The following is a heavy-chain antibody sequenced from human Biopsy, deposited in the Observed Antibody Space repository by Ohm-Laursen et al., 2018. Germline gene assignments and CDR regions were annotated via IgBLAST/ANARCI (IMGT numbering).Heavy chain of an antibody. CDR2: IDPDSGRT. V-gene: IGHV1-2*02. D-gene: IGHD1-26*01. J-gene: IGHJ2*01. CDR3: ARGGLNYWYFDL. CDR1: GYTFSLYH. Sequence: ASVKVSCKAFGYTFSLYHIHWVRQAPGQGLEWMGWIDPDSGRTSFGQNFQGRVTMTRDTSMSTAYMELNRLRSDDTAVYYCARGGLNYWYFDLWGRGTLVTVSS.